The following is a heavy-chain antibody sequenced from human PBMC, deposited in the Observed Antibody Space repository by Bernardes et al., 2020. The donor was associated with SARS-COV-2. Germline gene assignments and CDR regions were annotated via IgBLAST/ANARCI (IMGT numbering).Heavy chain of an antibody. V-gene: IGHV4-39*01. CDR3: ARTWVIYGGPTPNHDAFVI. J-gene: IGHJ3*02. CDR2: IYYSGST. D-gene: IGHD4-17*01. CDR1: GGSISSSSYY. Sequence: SETLSLTCTVSGGSISSSSYYWGRIRQRPGKGLEWIGSIYYSGSTYYNPSLKSRVTISVDTSKNQFSLKRSSVTAADTAVYYCARTWVIYGGPTPNHDAFVIWGQGTMVTVSS.